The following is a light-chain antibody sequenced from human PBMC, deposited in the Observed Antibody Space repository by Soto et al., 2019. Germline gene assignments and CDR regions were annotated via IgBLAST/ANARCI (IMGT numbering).Light chain of an antibody. CDR1: HTISSSY. V-gene: IGKV3-11*01. CDR2: DAS. J-gene: IGKJ5*01. Sequence: EIVLTQSPGTLTFSAGAGATLSWRASHTISSSYLAWYQQKPGQAPRLLIYDASNRATGIPARFSGSGSGTDFSLTISSLEPEDFAVYYCQQRSNWPLITFGQGTRLEIK. CDR3: QQRSNWPLIT.